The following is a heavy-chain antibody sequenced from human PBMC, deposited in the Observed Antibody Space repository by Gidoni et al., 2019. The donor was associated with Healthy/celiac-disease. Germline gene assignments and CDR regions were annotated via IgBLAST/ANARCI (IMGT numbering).Heavy chain of an antibody. J-gene: IGHJ4*02. Sequence: QVQLQQSGPGLVKPSQTLSLTCAISGDSVSSNSAAWNWIRQSPSRGLEWLGRKYYRSKWYNNYALSVKSRITITPDTSKNHFPFQLNSVTPETRAWYSCARAGVGIAAAGWAFDYWGQGTLVTVSS. CDR1: GDSVSSNSAA. CDR3: ARAGVGIAAAGWAFDY. CDR2: KYYRSKWYN. D-gene: IGHD6-13*01. V-gene: IGHV6-1*01.